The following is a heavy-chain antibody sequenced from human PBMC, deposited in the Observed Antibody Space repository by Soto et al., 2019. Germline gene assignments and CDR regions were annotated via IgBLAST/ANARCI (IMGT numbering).Heavy chain of an antibody. J-gene: IGHJ4*02. V-gene: IGHV1-2*02. Sequence: SAKVSGKASGYTFTGNYMDWVRQPPGQGPGWMGWINPNSGGTNYAQKFQGRVPMTRATSISTAYMELSRLRSDDTAVYYCARAGYSQFMRPGYWGQGTLVTVSS. D-gene: IGHD4-4*01. CDR2: INPNSGGT. CDR3: ARAGYSQFMRPGY. CDR1: GYTFTGNY.